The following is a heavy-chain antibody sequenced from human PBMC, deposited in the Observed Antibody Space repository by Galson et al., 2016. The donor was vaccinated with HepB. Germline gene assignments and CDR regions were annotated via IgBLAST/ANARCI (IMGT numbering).Heavy chain of an antibody. J-gene: IGHJ6*02. V-gene: IGHV4-34*01. CDR3: ARGYDSNGYYYYFGMDV. CDR1: GGSFSNYY. Sequence: SETLSLTCVVYGGSFSNYYWNWIRQSPGRGLEWIGEINHSGSTRYNLSLKSRVIISIDTSKNQFSLNLSSVTAADTAVYYCARGYDSNGYYYYFGMDVWGQGTTVAVSS. D-gene: IGHD3-22*01. CDR2: INHSGST.